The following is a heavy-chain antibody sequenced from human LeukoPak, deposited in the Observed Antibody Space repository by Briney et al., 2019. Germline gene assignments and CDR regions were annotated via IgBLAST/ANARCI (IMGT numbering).Heavy chain of an antibody. D-gene: IGHD6-13*01. Sequence: SETLSLTCTVSGGSISSYYWSWIRQHPGKGLEWIGYIYYSGSTYYNPSLKSRVTISVDTSKNQFSLKLSSVTAADTAVYYCARSIAAAGTEYFQHWGQGTLVTVSS. V-gene: IGHV4-59*06. CDR3: ARSIAAAGTEYFQH. CDR1: GGSISSYY. CDR2: IYYSGST. J-gene: IGHJ1*01.